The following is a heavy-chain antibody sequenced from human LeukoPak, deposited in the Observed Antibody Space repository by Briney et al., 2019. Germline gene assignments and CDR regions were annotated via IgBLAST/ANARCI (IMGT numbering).Heavy chain of an antibody. CDR1: GFSLTPRGGG. CDR2: IYWDDDK. Sequence: SGPTLANPTQPLTLTCTLLGFSLTPRGGGVGWIRQPTVKALEWLALIYWDDDKRYSPSLKTRLTITKVTSKNQLVLSMTNMDPVDTATYYCAHTVKDRLHSYFFVYWGLGTLVTVSS. CDR3: AHTVKDRLHSYFFVY. J-gene: IGHJ4*02. V-gene: IGHV2-5*02. D-gene: IGHD2-15*01.